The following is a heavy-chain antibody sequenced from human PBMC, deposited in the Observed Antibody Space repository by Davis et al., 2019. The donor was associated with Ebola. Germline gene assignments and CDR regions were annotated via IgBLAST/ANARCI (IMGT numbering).Heavy chain of an antibody. V-gene: IGHV1-46*01. J-gene: IGHJ4*02. CDR3: AGSIVATIPDY. CDR2: INPSGGST. CDR1: GYTFTGYY. Sequence: AASVKVSCKASGYTFTGYYMHWVRQAPGQGLEWMGIINPSGGSTSYAQKFQGRVTMTRDTSTSTVYMELSSLRSEDTAVYYCAGSIVATIPDYWGQGTLVTVSS. D-gene: IGHD5-12*01.